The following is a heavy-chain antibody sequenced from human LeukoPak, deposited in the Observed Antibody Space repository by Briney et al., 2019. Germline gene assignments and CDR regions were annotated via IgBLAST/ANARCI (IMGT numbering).Heavy chain of an antibody. D-gene: IGHD3-16*01. CDR2: IYRDGDT. V-gene: IGHV3-53*01. CDR3: ARELPLAYGHHDAFDV. CDR1: GFSVSNNY. Sequence: QSGGSLRLSCAASGFSVSNNYMGWVRQAPGKGLEWVSVIYRDGDTYYADSVKGRFTISRDISRNPVYLQMNRLGAKDTAVYYCARELPLAYGHHDAFDVWGQGTMVTVSS. J-gene: IGHJ3*01.